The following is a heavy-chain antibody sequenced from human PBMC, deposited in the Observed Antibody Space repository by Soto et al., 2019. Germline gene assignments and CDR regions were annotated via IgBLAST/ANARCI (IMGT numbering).Heavy chain of an antibody. J-gene: IGHJ6*02. CDR2: IHYNGNT. Sequence: SETLSLTCTVSGDSISSYSWSWIRQPPGKGLEWIGNIHYNGNTKYSPSLKSRVTMSVDTSKNQFSLKLSSVTAADTAVYYCARERSDYGDKNGRMDYWGQGTTVTVSS. CDR1: GDSISSYS. V-gene: IGHV4-59*01. D-gene: IGHD4-17*01. CDR3: ARERSDYGDKNGRMDY.